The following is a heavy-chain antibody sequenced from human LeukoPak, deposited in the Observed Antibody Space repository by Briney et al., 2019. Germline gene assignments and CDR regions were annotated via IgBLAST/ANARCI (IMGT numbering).Heavy chain of an antibody. CDR3: ARATPDFGRNVEKYFDY. CDR2: IYPSGGGI. J-gene: IGHJ4*02. Sequence: ASVRVSCTASGYTFSTNYMHWVRQAPGQGLEWMGGIYPSGGGINYAQTVRGRATLTRDISTSTVYMALSSLRSEDTAVYYCARATPDFGRNVEKYFDYWGQGPLVSVSS. V-gene: IGHV1-46*01. CDR1: GYTFSTNY. D-gene: IGHD3-3*01.